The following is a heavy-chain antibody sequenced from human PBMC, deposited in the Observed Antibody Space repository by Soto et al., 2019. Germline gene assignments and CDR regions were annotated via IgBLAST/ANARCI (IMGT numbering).Heavy chain of an antibody. J-gene: IGHJ6*03. D-gene: IGHD6-6*01. CDR1: GYTFTSYG. CDR2: ISAYNGNT. CDR3: ARDLSGQLVLEFIDYYYYMDV. V-gene: IGHV1-18*01. Sequence: ASVKVSCKASGYTFTSYGISWVRQAPGQGLEWMGWISAYNGNTNYAQKLQGRVTMTTDTSTRTAYMGLRSLRSDDTAVYYCARDLSGQLVLEFIDYYYYMDVWGKGTTVTVSS.